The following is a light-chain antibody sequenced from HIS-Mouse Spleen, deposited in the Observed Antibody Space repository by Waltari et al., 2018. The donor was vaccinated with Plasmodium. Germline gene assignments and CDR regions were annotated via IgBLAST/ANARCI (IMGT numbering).Light chain of an antibody. V-gene: IGKV3-11*01. Sequence: ELVLTQSPATLSLSPGASATLSCRASQSVSSYLAWYQQKPGQAPRLLIYDASNRATGIPARFSGSGSGTDFTLTISSLEPEDFAVYYCQQRSNWPPLTFGGGTKVEIK. J-gene: IGKJ4*01. CDR1: QSVSSY. CDR2: DAS. CDR3: QQRSNWPPLT.